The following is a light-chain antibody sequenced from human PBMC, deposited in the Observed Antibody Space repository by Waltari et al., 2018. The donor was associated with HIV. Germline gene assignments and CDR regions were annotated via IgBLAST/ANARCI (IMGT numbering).Light chain of an antibody. J-gene: IGKJ3*01. CDR3: LQTYITPLT. Sequence: DIQMTQSPPSLSASVGGRVTITCRPRQNIDTFVRWDQQKPGEAPRLLISGASAVQSRVPSRFSGSGSGTDFTLTISSLQPEDFATYFCLQTYITPLTFGPGTKVDVK. CDR1: QNIDTF. CDR2: GAS. V-gene: IGKV1-39*01.